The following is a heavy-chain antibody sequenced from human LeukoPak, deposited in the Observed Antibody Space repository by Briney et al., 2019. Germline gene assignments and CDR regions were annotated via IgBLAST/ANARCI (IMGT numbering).Heavy chain of an antibody. V-gene: IGHV3-7*01. CDR3: VRHYYDGSAYYFDC. D-gene: IGHD3-22*01. CDR1: GFTSGSYW. J-gene: IGHJ4*02. CDR2: IKQDGSAK. Sequence: GGSLRLSCVASGFTSGSYWMAWVRQAPGKGLEWVANIKQDGSAKTYVDSVKGRFTISRDNAKNSLYPQMNSLRAEDTAVYYCVRHYYDGSAYYFDCWGQGTLVTISS.